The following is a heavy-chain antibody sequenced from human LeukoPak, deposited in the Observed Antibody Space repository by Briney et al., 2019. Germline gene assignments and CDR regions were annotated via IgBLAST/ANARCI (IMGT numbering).Heavy chain of an antibody. J-gene: IGHJ4*02. CDR1: GLTFSTXX. CDR2: ISHDGSNK. V-gene: IGHV3-30*03. CDR3: ARDPAEADC. Sequence: GGSLRLSCAASGLTFSTXXMHWVRQAPGKGLEWVAVISHDGSNKYYADSVKGRFTISRDNAKNSLYLQMNGLRAEDTAVYYCARDPAEADCWGEGTLVTVSS.